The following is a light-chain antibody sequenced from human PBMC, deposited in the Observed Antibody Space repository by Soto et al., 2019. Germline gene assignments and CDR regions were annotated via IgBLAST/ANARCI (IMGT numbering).Light chain of an antibody. CDR2: AAS. CDR3: QQYDTWPT. V-gene: IGKV3-15*01. Sequence: EIVMTQSPATLSVSPGERATLSCRASQSVSSNLAWYQQKPGQAPRLLMSAASTRASDVPARFSGSGSGTECTLTISRLQTEDFALYYCQQYDTWPTFGQGTKVEIK. J-gene: IGKJ1*01. CDR1: QSVSSN.